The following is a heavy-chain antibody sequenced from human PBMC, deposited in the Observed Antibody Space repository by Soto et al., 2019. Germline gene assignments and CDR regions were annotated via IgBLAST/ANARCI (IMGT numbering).Heavy chain of an antibody. J-gene: IGHJ4*02. D-gene: IGHD3-9*01. CDR3: AGDKMTGLEGY. Sequence: QVQLQQWGAGLLKPSETLSLTCAVYGGSFSGYSWTWIRQPPGTGLEWIGEINHSGSTNYNPSLTSRVTRSVDTSKHQFSLTLTSVTAADTAVYYSAGDKMTGLEGYWGQGTRVTASS. CDR2: INHSGST. CDR1: GGSFSGYS. V-gene: IGHV4-34*01.